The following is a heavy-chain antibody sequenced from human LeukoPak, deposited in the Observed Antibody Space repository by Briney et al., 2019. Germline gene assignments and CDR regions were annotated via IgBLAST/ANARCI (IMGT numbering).Heavy chain of an antibody. CDR1: GGSISSGSYY. J-gene: IGHJ6*03. CDR2: IYTSGST. CDR3: AREDGGYYDSSGYYPVYYYYYMDV. Sequence: SQTLSLTCTVSGGSISSGSYYWSWIRQPAGKGLEWIGRIYTSGSTNYNPSLKSRVTISVDTSKNQFSLKLSSVTAADTAVYYCAREDGGYYDSSGYYPVYYYYYMDVWGKGTTVTVSS. D-gene: IGHD3-22*01. V-gene: IGHV4-61*02.